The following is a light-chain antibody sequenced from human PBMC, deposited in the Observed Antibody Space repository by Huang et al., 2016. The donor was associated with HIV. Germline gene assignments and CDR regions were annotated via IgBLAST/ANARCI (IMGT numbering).Light chain of an antibody. CDR3: QQRSNWPPTYT. V-gene: IGKV3-11*01. Sequence: EIVLTQSPATLSLSPGERATLSCRASQSFSNYLDWFQQKPGQAPRRLIYDASNRATDISARFSGSGSGTDCTLTIKSLEPEDSAIYYSQQRSNWPPTYTFGRGTKLEIK. J-gene: IGKJ2*01. CDR1: QSFSNY. CDR2: DAS.